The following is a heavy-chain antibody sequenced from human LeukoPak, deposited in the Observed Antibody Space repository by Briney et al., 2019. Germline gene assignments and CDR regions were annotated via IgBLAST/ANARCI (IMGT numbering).Heavy chain of an antibody. J-gene: IGHJ6*02. D-gene: IGHD3-10*01. Sequence: GGSLRLSCAASGFTVSSNYMSWVRQAPGKGLEWVSVIYSGGSTYYADSVKGRFTISRDNSKNTLYLQMNSLRAEDTAVYYCARDVAIGYKWLGELYYYYYGMDVWGQGTTVTVSS. CDR3: ARDVAIGYKWLGELYYYYYGMDV. CDR1: GFTVSSNY. CDR2: IYSGGST. V-gene: IGHV3-53*01.